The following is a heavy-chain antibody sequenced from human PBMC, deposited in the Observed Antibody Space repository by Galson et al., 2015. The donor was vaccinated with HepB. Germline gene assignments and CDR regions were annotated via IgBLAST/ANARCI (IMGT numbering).Heavy chain of an antibody. CDR2: IWYDGSNK. CDR3: ARDGWVGSSYDNWFDP. CDR1: GFTFSSYG. V-gene: IGHV3-33*01. J-gene: IGHJ5*02. D-gene: IGHD5-18*01. Sequence: SLRLPCAASGFTFSSYGMHWVRQAPGKGLEWVAVIWYDGSNKYYADSVKGRFTISRDNSKNTLYLQMNSLRAEDTAVYYCARDGWVGSSYDNWFDPWGQGTLVTVSS.